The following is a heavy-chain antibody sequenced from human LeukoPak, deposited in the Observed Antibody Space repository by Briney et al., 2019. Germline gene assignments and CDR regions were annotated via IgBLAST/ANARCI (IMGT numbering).Heavy chain of an antibody. CDR3: ARGDWDFDY. D-gene: IGHD3/OR15-3a*01. J-gene: IGHJ4*02. V-gene: IGHV3-64*01. CDR1: GFTFSSYA. CDR2: ISSNGGST. Sequence: GRSLRLSCAASGFTFSSYAMHWVRQAPGKGLEYVSAISSNGGSTYYANSVKGRFTISRDNSKNTLYLQMGSLRAEDMAVYYCARGDWDFDYWGQGTLVTVSS.